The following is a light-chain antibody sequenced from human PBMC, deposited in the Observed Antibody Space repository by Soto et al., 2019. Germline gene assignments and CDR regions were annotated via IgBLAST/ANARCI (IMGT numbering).Light chain of an antibody. Sequence: EVVLTQSPGTLSLSPGERATLSCRSSQSVTTYLAWYQHKPGQAPRLLIYGASWRAAGIPDRFSGSGSGSDFTLTISRLEPEDFPVYYCHQYAGPPATFGQGTRLEIK. CDR2: GAS. V-gene: IGKV3-20*01. CDR1: QSVTTY. J-gene: IGKJ2*01. CDR3: HQYAGPPAT.